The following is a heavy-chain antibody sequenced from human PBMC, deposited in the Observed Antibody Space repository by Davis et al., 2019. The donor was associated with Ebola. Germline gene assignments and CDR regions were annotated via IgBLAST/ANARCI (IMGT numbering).Heavy chain of an antibody. CDR3: AKDSSSSVHYYYGMDV. V-gene: IGHV3-9*01. D-gene: IGHD6-6*01. J-gene: IGHJ6*02. CDR1: GFTFDDYA. Sequence: PGGSLRLSCAASGFTFDDYAMHWVRQAPGKGLEWVSGISWNSGSIGYADSVKGRFTISRDNAKNSLYLQMNSLRAEDTALYYCAKDSSSSVHYYYGMDVWGQGTTVTVSS. CDR2: ISWNSGSI.